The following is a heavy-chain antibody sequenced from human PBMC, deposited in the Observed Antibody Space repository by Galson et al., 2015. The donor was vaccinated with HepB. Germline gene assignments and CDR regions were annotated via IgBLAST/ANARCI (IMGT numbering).Heavy chain of an antibody. CDR2: IVVGSGNT. CDR3: AARNYYGSGSFDP. D-gene: IGHD3-10*01. CDR1: GFTFTSSA. V-gene: IGHV1-58*02. Sequence: SVKVSCKASGFTFTSSAMQWVRQARGQRLEWIGWIVVGSGNTNYAQKFQERVTITRDMSTSTAYMELSSLRSEDTAVYYRAARNYYGSGSFDPWGQGTLVTVSS. J-gene: IGHJ5*02.